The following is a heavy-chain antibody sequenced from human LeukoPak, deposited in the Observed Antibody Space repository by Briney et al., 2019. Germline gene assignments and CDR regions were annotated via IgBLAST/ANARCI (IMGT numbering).Heavy chain of an antibody. V-gene: IGHV4-39*07. CDR1: GGSISSGSYY. D-gene: IGHD5-12*01. CDR2: IYYSGST. CDR3: ARANRYDLYFDY. J-gene: IGHJ4*02. Sequence: RSSETLSLTCTVSGGSISSGSYYWGWIRQPPGKGLEWIGSIYYSGSTYYNPSLKSLVTISGDTSKNQISLKLSSVTAADTAVYYCARANRYDLYFDYWGQGTLVTVSS.